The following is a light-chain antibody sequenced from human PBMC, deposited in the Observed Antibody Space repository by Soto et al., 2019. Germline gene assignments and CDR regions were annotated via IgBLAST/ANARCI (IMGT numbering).Light chain of an antibody. Sequence: SSELTQPPSVSVAPGPTATITCGVNNIGTKSVHWYQQRPGQDPVVVVYHDSDRPSGISERFSGSNSWNTATLPLPRVEAGDEAFYSFQVWDNKRDHVVFGGGTKLTVL. V-gene: IGLV3-21*02. CDR2: HDS. CDR3: QVWDNKRDHVV. J-gene: IGLJ2*01. CDR1: NIGTKS.